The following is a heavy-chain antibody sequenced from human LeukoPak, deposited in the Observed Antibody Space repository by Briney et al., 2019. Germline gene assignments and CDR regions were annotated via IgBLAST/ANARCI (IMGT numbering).Heavy chain of an antibody. CDR2: ISAYNGNT. CDR1: GYTFTSYG. V-gene: IGHV1-18*01. CDR3: ARGGYYDILTDYRAQNWFDP. Sequence: ASVKVSCKASGYTFTSYGISWVRQAPGQGLEWMGLISAYNGNTNYAQKLQGRVTMTTDTSTSTAYMELRSLRSDDTAVYYCARGGYYDILTDYRAQNWFDPWGQGTLVTVSS. D-gene: IGHD3-9*01. J-gene: IGHJ5*02.